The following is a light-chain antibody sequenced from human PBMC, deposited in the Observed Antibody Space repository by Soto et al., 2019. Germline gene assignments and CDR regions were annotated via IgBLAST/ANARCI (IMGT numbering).Light chain of an antibody. Sequence: EVVLTQSPGTLSLSPGERATLSCRASQIVTINSLAWNKQNPGQPPRPLIFAASTRASAIPDRFSGSGSGTDFTLTISRLQPEDFALYYCQQYGDSPFTFGPGTRVDVK. V-gene: IGKV3-20*01. CDR3: QQYGDSPFT. J-gene: IGKJ3*01. CDR2: AAS. CDR1: QIVTINS.